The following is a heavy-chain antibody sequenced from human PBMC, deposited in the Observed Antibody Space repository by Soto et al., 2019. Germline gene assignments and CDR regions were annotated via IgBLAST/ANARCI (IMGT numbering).Heavy chain of an antibody. CDR3: AAVYYYDSSGYYSTGYYFDY. D-gene: IGHD3-22*01. J-gene: IGHJ4*02. Sequence: ASVKVSCKASGGTFSSYAISWVRQAPGQGLEWMGGIIPIFGTANYAQKFQGRVTITADESTSTAYMELSSLRSEDTAAYYCAAVYYYDSSGYYSTGYYFDYWGQGTLVTVSS. CDR2: IIPIFGTA. V-gene: IGHV1-69*13. CDR1: GGTFSSYA.